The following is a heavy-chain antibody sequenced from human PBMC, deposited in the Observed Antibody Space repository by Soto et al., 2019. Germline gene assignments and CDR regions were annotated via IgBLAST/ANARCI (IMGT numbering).Heavy chain of an antibody. D-gene: IGHD6-6*01. CDR3: AVYSSSPNFDY. J-gene: IGHJ4*02. CDR2: INPSGGST. V-gene: IGHV1-46*03. Sequence: ASVKGSCKASGYTFTSYYMHWVRQAPGQGLEWMGIINPSGGSTSYAQKFQGRVTMTRDTSTSTVYMELSSLRSEDTAVYYCAVYSSSPNFDYWGQGTLVTXSS. CDR1: GYTFTSYY.